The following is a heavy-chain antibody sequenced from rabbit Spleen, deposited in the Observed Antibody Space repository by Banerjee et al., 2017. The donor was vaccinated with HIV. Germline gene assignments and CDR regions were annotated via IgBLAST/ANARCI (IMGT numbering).Heavy chain of an antibody. CDR1: GFDFSAYTF. J-gene: IGHJ4*01. CDR2: INTYTDKG. Sequence: QEQLVESGGGLVQPGASLTLTCTASGFDFSAYTFMCWVRQAPGKGLEWIACINTYTDKGVYATWAKGRFTISRTSSTTVTLQMTSLTAADTATYFCARIYNAIYYSFNLWGPGTLVTVS. D-gene: IGHD1-1*01. CDR3: ARIYNAIYYSFNL. V-gene: IGHV1S45*01.